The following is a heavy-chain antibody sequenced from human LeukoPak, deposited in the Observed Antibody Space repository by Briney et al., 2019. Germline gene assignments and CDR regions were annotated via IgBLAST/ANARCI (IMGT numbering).Heavy chain of an antibody. J-gene: IGHJ5*02. D-gene: IGHD7-27*01. CDR1: GGTFISYA. CDR3: ARLAQISMTNTGEGRDPSTHDAS. V-gene: IGHV1-69*04. Sequence: AVKVSRKASGGTFISYACSWLRQTPGQGLEWVGGIIPVLGVTNYARNFQGRLTITADKSTSTSYMELSSLGAEDTAVYYCARLAQISMTNTGEGRDPSTHDASWGQGTLVTVSS. CDR2: IIPVLGVT.